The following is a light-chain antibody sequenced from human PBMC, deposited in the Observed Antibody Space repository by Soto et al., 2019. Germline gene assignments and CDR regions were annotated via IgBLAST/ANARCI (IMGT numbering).Light chain of an antibody. CDR2: GAS. Sequence: IRRTQSEGTRSVSGERGDTVGCLASQSVSSYLAWYQQKPGHAPRLLISGASSRATGIPSRFSGCGSGTEFTLTLPSLQSEDFALYFCQQPNSSPRTFAQGTKVDI. CDR3: QQPNSSPRT. CDR1: QSVSSY. J-gene: IGKJ1*01. V-gene: IGKV3-15*01.